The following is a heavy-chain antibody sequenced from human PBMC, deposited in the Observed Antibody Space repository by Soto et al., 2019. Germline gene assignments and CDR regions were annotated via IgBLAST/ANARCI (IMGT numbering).Heavy chain of an antibody. CDR3: ARTRSFTLGFYYDGMDV. Sequence: ESLKISCPGSGYSFASYWIGWVRQIPWKDLEWMGIIYPGDSDTRYSPSFQGQVTISADKSLRTAYLQWTSLKASDTALYYCARTRSFTLGFYYDGMDVWGQGTTVTVSS. CDR2: IYPGDSDT. CDR1: GYSFASYW. J-gene: IGHJ6*02. V-gene: IGHV5-51*01. D-gene: IGHD6-6*01.